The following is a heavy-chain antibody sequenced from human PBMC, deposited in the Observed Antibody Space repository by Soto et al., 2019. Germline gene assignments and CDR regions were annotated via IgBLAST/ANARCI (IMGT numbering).Heavy chain of an antibody. CDR2: ISGSGGNI. CDR1: GFIFNSFA. V-gene: IGHV3-23*01. J-gene: IGHJ4*02. CDR3: AKDLKGTGTTQFDY. Sequence: EVQLSDSGGGLVQPGGSLRLSCAASGFIFNSFAMSWVRQAPGRGLEWISTISGSGGNINYADSVKGRFTISRDNSRNTLYLQMDSLRAEDSALYYCAKDLKGTGTTQFDYWGQGILVTVSS. D-gene: IGHD1-7*01.